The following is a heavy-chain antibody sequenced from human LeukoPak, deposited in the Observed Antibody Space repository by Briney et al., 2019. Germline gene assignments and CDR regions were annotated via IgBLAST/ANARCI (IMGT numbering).Heavy chain of an antibody. CDR2: MYYSGST. J-gene: IGHJ4*02. V-gene: IGHV4-59*01. CDR3: ARGVAGYGPYDY. CDR1: GDSISTYY. Sequence: PSETLSLTCTVSGDSISTYYWSWIRQPPGKGLEWIGYMYYSGSTNYNPSLKSRVTISLDTPKNQFSLRLNSVTAADTAVCYCARGVAGYGPYDYWGQGTLVTVSS. D-gene: IGHD5-12*01.